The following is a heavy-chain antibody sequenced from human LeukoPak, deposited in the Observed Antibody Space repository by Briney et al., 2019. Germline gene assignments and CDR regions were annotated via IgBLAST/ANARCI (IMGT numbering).Heavy chain of an antibody. D-gene: IGHD4-11*01. V-gene: IGHV3-48*03. J-gene: IGHJ4*02. CDR1: GFTFSTYE. CDR2: ISGSGSTI. CDR3: ARDQSTVGGRGYFDY. Sequence: PGGSLRPSCTASGFTFSTYEMNWVRQAPAKGLAWVSYISGSGSTIYYADAVKGRFTIARDNAKNSLYLQMNSLRAEDTAVYYCARDQSTVGGRGYFDYWGQGTLVTVSS.